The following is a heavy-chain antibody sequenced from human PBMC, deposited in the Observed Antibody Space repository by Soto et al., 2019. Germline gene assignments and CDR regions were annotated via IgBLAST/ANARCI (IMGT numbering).Heavy chain of an antibody. CDR3: ARLGRFSRSSDYYLYYLDY. Sequence: QVQLQESGPGLVKPSETLSLTCTVSGGSISSYYSSWIRQPPGKGLEWIGYSYYSGSTNYNPSLKSRDTITIDTAKNQFSLTLSSLTAAATAVYYCARLGRFSRSSDYYLYYLDYWGHGTLVTVSS. CDR1: GGSISSYY. V-gene: IGHV4-59*01. J-gene: IGHJ4*01. CDR2: SYYSGST. D-gene: IGHD3-22*01.